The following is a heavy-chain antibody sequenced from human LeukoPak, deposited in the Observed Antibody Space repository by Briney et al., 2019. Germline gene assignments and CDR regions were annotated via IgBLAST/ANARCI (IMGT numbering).Heavy chain of an antibody. CDR1: GFSVSSNY. D-gene: IGHD2/OR15-2a*01. V-gene: IGHV3-53*01. CDR3: TGDGVSRDCLFLDY. CDR2: ICTDGRT. J-gene: IGHJ4*02. Sequence: GGSLRLSCAASGFSVSSNYMSWVRQAPGKGLEWVSFICTDGRTYYADSVKGRFSISRDVSENTLYLQMTSLRADDTAVYYCTGDGVSRDCLFLDYWGQGTLVTVSS.